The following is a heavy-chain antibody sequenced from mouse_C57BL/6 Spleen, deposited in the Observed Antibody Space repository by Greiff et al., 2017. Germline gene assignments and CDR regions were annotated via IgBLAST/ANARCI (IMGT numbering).Heavy chain of an antibody. CDR2: ISSGGDYI. Sequence: EVQLVESGEGLVKPGGSLKLSCAASGFTFSSYAMSWVRQTPEKRLEWVAYISSGGDYIYYADTVKGRFTISRDNARNTLDLQMSSLKSEDTAMYYCTRAYGSSYAMDYWGQGTSVTVSS. D-gene: IGHD1-1*01. CDR1: GFTFSSYA. V-gene: IGHV5-9-1*02. J-gene: IGHJ4*01. CDR3: TRAYGSSYAMDY.